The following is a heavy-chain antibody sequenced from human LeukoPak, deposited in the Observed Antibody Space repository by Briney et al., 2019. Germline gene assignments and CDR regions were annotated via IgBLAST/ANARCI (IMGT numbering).Heavy chain of an antibody. D-gene: IGHD4-23*01. J-gene: IGHJ6*03. Sequence: SETLSLTCTVSGGSITGYYWTWIRQPPGKGLEWIGYIYYSGSTNYTPSLKSRVTISVDTSKNQFSLRLSSMTAADTAVYYCARGRRATVVTLSYYMDVWGKGTMVTVSS. CDR1: GGSITGYY. CDR2: IYYSGST. CDR3: ARGRRATVVTLSYYMDV. V-gene: IGHV4-59*13.